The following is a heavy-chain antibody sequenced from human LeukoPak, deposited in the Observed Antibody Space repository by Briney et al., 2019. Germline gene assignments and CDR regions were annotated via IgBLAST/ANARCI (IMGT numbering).Heavy chain of an antibody. CDR2: ISSSSSTI. Sequence: GGSLRLSCAASGFSFSTYSMTWVRQAPGKGLEWVSYISSSSSTIYYGGSVKGRFTVSRDNAKNSLYLQMNSLRAEDTAVYFCARDSYSKNDYWGQGTLVTVSS. CDR3: ARDSYSKNDY. V-gene: IGHV3-48*01. J-gene: IGHJ4*02. CDR1: GFSFSTYS. D-gene: IGHD4-11*01.